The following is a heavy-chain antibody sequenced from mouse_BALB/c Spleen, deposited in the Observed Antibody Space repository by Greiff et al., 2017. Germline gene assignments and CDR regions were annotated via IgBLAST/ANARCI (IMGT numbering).Heavy chain of an antibody. D-gene: IGHD2-1*01. CDR2: FYPGSGSI. CDR3: ARHEGPWGNHRGWFAY. Sequence: VQLQQSGAGLVKPGASVKLSCKASGYTFTEYIIHWVKQRSGQGLEWIGWFYPGSGSIKYNEKFKDKATLTADKSSSTVYMELSRLTSEDSAVYCCARHEGPWGNHRGWFAYWGQGTLVTVSA. CDR1: GYTFTEYI. J-gene: IGHJ3*01. V-gene: IGHV1-62-2*01.